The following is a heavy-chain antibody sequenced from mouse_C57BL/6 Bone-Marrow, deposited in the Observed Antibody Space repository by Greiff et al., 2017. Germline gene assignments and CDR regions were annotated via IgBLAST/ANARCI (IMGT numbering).Heavy chain of an antibody. CDR1: GFSLPSYG. CDR3: ARPEPPY. Sequence: VQLQEPGPGLVQLSQSLSITCTVPGFSLPSYGVHWVRQSPGKGLEWLGVIWSGGSTDYNAAFISRLSISKDNSKSQVFFKMNSLQADDTAIYYCARPEPPYWGQGTTLTVSS. J-gene: IGHJ2*01. CDR2: IWSGGST. V-gene: IGHV2-2*01.